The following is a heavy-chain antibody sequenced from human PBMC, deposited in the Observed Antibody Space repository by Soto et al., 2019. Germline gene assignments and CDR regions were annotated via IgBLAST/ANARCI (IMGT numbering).Heavy chain of an antibody. J-gene: IGHJ5*02. D-gene: IGHD3-16*01. CDR3: ARGRFRRTWFDP. CDR2: MNPDSGNT. V-gene: IGHV1-8*01. Sequence: ASVKVSCKASGYTFTNYDIHWGRQATGQGLEWMGWMNPDSGNTGQSKQFQGRVTMTRDTSISTAYMEMSSLRSEDTAVYYCARGRFRRTWFDPWGQGTLVTVSS. CDR1: GYTFTNYD.